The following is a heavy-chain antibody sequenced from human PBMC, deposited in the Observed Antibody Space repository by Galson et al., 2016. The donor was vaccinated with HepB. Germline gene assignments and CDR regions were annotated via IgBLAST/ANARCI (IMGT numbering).Heavy chain of an antibody. CDR3: ARDASSGSYYYYGMDV. CDR1: GDSISSSY. Sequence: SETLSLTCTVSGDSISSSYWNWIRQPPGKGLEWIGYIYYGGSTNNNPSLKSRVTISLDTSKNQFSLMLSSVTAADTAVYYCARDASSGSYYYYGMDVWGPGTTVTVSS. J-gene: IGHJ6*02. V-gene: IGHV4-59*01. CDR2: IYYGGST. D-gene: IGHD6-25*01.